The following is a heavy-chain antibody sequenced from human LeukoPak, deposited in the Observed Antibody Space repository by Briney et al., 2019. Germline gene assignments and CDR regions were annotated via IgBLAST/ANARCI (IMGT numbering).Heavy chain of an antibody. V-gene: IGHV1-2*02. CDR1: GYTFTVYY. CDR2: INPNSGGT. Sequence: VASVKVSCKASGYTFTVYYMHWVRQAPGQGLEWMGWINPNSGGTNYAQKFQGRVTMTRDTSISTAYMELSRLRSDDTAVYYCARELRVIVVVPAASGYVFDPWGQGTLVTVSS. J-gene: IGHJ5*02. D-gene: IGHD2-2*01. CDR3: ARELRVIVVVPAASGYVFDP.